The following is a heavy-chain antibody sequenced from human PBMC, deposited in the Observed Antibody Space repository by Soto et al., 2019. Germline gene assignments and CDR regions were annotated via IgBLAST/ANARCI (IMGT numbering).Heavy chain of an antibody. CDR2: IIPIFGTA. V-gene: IGHV1-69*13. D-gene: IGHD6-13*01. CDR1: GGTFSSYA. CDR3: ARDHGIAAAGKYYYYYGMDV. Sequence: ASVKVSCKASGGTFSSYAISWVRQAPGQGLEWMGGIIPIFGTANYAQKFQGRVTITADESTSTAYMELSSLRSEDTAVYYCARDHGIAAAGKYYYYYGMDVWGQGNPGPRLL. J-gene: IGHJ6*02.